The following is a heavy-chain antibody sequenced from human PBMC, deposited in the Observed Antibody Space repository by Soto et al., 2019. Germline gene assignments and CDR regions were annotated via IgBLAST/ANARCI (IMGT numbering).Heavy chain of an antibody. CDR2: IYHSGST. CDR1: GGSISSSNW. V-gene: IGHV4-4*02. Sequence: SETLSLTCAVSGGSISSSNWWSWVRQPPGKGLEWIGEIYHSGSTNYNPSLKSRVTISVDKSKNQFSLKLSSVTAADTAVYYCARARGYYYMVDFDYWGQGTLVTVSS. J-gene: IGHJ4*02. CDR3: ARARGYYYMVDFDY. D-gene: IGHD3-22*01.